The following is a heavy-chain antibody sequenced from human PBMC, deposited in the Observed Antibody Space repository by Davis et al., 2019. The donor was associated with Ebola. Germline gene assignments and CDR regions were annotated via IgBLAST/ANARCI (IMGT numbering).Heavy chain of an antibody. CDR1: GGSFSGYY. CDR3: ARRNRYCSSTSCYRAYYYYGMDV. Sequence: MPSEPLSLTCPLYGGSFSGYYWSWIRQPPGKGLEWIGEINHSGSTNYNPSLKSRVTISVDTSKNQFSLKLSSVTAADTAVYYCARRNRYCSSTSCYRAYYYYGMDVWGQGTTVTVSS. D-gene: IGHD2-2*01. V-gene: IGHV4-34*01. CDR2: INHSGST. J-gene: IGHJ6*02.